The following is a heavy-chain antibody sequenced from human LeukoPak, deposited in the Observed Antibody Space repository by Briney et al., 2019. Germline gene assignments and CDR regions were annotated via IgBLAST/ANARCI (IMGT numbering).Heavy chain of an antibody. Sequence: SETLSLTCTVSGYSISSGYYWGWIRQPPGKGLEWIGSIYYSGSTYYNPSLKSRVTISVDTSKNQFSLKLSSVTAADTAVYYCASRDIAAAGTGEYFQHWGQGTLVTVSS. CDR1: GYSISSGYY. CDR2: IYYSGST. V-gene: IGHV4-38-2*02. CDR3: ASRDIAAAGTGEYFQH. J-gene: IGHJ1*01. D-gene: IGHD6-13*01.